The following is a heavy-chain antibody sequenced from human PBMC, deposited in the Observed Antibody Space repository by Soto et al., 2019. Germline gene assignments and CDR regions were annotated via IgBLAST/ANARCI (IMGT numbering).Heavy chain of an antibody. CDR3: ARVVEGSTWYGYLDS. CDR1: GGSISSGGYS. V-gene: IGHV4-30-2*01. D-gene: IGHD6-13*01. CDR2: IQHSGST. Sequence: QLQLQESGSGLVAPSQTLSVTCAVSGGSISSGGYSWSWMRQPPGKGLEWIGYIQHSGSTSYNPSLKSPVTISVDNSKNQFSLRLSSVTAADTAGYYCARVVEGSTWYGYLDSWGQGTLVSISS. J-gene: IGHJ4*02.